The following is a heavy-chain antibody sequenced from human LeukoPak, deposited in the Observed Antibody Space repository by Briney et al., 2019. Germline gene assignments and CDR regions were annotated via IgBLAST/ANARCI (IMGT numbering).Heavy chain of an antibody. D-gene: IGHD6-13*01. CDR3: AKSGLVPADCSSWSRVYYFDY. J-gene: IGHJ4*02. Sequence: PGGSLRLSCAASGFTFSSYWMHWVRQAPGKGLVWVSRINSDGRSTIYADSVKGRFTISRDNAKNTLYLQMNSLRAEDTAVYYCAKSGLVPADCSSWSRVYYFDYWGQGTLVTVSS. CDR1: GFTFSSYW. CDR2: INSDGRST. V-gene: IGHV3-74*01.